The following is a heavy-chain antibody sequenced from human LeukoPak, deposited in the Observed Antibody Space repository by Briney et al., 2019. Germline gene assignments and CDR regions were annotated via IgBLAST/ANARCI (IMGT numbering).Heavy chain of an antibody. CDR3: TSSTKNYDFWSGPLNYYYYGMDV. CDR1: GFTFGDYA. J-gene: IGHJ6*02. Sequence: AGGSLRLSCTASGFTFGDYAMSWFRQAPGKGLEWVGFIRSKAYGGTTEYAASVKGRFTISRDDSKSIAYLQMNSLKTEDTAVYYCTSSTKNYDFWSGPLNYYYYGMDVWGQGTTVTVSS. D-gene: IGHD3-3*01. V-gene: IGHV3-49*03. CDR2: IRSKAYGGTT.